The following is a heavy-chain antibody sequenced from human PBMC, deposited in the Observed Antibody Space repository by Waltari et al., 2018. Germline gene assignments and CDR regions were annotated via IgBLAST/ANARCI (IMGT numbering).Heavy chain of an antibody. V-gene: IGHV4-39*01. J-gene: IGHJ4*02. D-gene: IGHD5-18*01. CDR1: GGSISSSSYY. CDR3: AKNKKRGYSSSGFDY. CDR2: IYYSGST. Sequence: QLQLQESGPGLVKPSETLSLTCTVSGGSISSSSYYWGWIRQPPGKGLEWIGSIYYSGSTYYNPSLKSRVTISVDTSKNQFSLKLSSVTAADTAVYYCAKNKKRGYSSSGFDYWGQGTLVTVSS.